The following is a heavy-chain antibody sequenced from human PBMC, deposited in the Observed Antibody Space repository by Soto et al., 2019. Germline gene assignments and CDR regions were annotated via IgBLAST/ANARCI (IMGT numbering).Heavy chain of an antibody. V-gene: IGHV3-21*01. J-gene: IGHJ6*03. CDR1: GFTFSSYS. CDR3: ARERTYDILTGRANYYMDV. Sequence: GGSLRLSCAASGFTFSSYSMNWVRQAPGKGLEWVSSISSSSSYIYYADSVKGRFTISRDNAKNSLYLQMNSLRAEDTAVYYCARERTYDILTGRANYYMDVWGKGTTVTVSS. CDR2: ISSSSSYI. D-gene: IGHD3-9*01.